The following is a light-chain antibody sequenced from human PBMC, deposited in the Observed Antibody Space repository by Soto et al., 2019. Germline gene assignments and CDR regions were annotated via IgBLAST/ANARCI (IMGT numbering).Light chain of an antibody. Sequence: EIVLTQSPATLSWTPGERPTLSCRASQSVNNYLAWYQQKPGQAPRLLIYDTSDRASGIPARFSGSGSGTDFTLTISSLEPEDFAVFYCQQRSVWPWTFGQGTKVE. CDR2: DTS. J-gene: IGKJ1*01. CDR1: QSVNNY. V-gene: IGKV3-11*01. CDR3: QQRSVWPWT.